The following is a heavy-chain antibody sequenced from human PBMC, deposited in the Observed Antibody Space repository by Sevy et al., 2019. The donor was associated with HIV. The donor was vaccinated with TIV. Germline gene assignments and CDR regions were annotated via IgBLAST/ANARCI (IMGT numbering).Heavy chain of an antibody. CDR3: AKGRIPSIGTLGPFDS. CDR2: KTGSAGVT. Sequence: GGSLRLSCAASGFSLSNYAMSWVRQAPGKRLEWISTKTGSAGVTYYADSVKGRFTISRDNSKNTLFLQMNSLRAEDTALDYCAKGRIPSIGTLGPFDSWGQGTLVTVSS. CDR1: GFSLSNYA. D-gene: IGHD6-6*01. V-gene: IGHV3-23*01. J-gene: IGHJ4*02.